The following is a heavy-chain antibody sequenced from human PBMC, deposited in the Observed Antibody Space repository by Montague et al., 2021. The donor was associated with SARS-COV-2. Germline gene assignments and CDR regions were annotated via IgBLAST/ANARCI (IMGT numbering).Heavy chain of an antibody. CDR2: IHYSGST. J-gene: IGHJ3*02. V-gene: IGHV4-39*01. CDR3: ARHGDSGYEPDGFHI. Sequence: SETLSLTCTVSGGSISSRSYYWGWIRQSPGMGLEWIGSIHYSGSTFYNPSLKSRVTISVDTSKNQFSLRVSGVTAEYTTVYFCARHGDSGYEPDGFHIWGQGTRVTGSS. D-gene: IGHD5-12*01. CDR1: GGSISSRSYY.